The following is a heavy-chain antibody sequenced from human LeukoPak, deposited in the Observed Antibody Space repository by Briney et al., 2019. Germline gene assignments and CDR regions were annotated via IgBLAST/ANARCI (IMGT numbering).Heavy chain of an antibody. D-gene: IGHD4-23*01. CDR2: INPNSGGT. Sequence: ASVKVSCKATSRISWVRQAPGQGLEWMGWINPNSGGTNYAQKFQGRVTMTRDTSISTAYMELSRLRSDDTAVYYCASDYGGNSGYWGQGTLVTVSS. V-gene: IGHV1-2*02. J-gene: IGHJ4*02. CDR3: ASDYGGNSGY. CDR1: TSR.